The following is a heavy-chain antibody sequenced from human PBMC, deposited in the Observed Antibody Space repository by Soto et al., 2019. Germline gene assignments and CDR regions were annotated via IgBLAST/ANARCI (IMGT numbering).Heavy chain of an antibody. J-gene: IGHJ3*02. D-gene: IGHD2-15*01. Sequence: PAETLCLTCVFSVGPITSDNWYNWFRQTPGKGLEWIGEVNHIGASNYSPSLKSRVTISLDKSKNQLSLSMTSVTAADTAMYYCTKDYIGPDAFDIWGQGALFTVSS. CDR2: VNHIGAS. CDR3: TKDYIGPDAFDI. CDR1: VGPITSDNW. V-gene: IGHV4-4*02.